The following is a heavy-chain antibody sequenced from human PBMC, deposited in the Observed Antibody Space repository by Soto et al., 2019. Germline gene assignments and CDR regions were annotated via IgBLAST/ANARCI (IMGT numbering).Heavy chain of an antibody. V-gene: IGHV4-30-4*01. CDR3: ARGDKGVARDAFDI. CDR2: IYYSGST. J-gene: IGHJ3*02. D-gene: IGHD2-15*01. CDR1: GGSISSGDYY. Sequence: SETLSLTSPVSGGSISSGDYYWSWIRQPPGKGLEWIGYIYYSGSTYYNPSLKSRVTISVDTSKNQFSLKLSSVTAADTAVYYCARGDKGVARDAFDIWGQGTMVTVSS.